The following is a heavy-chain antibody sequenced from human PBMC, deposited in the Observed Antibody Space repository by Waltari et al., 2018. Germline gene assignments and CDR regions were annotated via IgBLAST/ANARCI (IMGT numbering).Heavy chain of an antibody. Sequence: QVQLVQSGAEVKKPGASVKVSCKASGYTFTSYAMHWVRQAPGQRLEWMGWINAGNANTKYSQKFQGRVTSTRDTSASTAYMELSSLRSEDTAVYYCARVEGAAGLDIWGQGTMVTVSS. J-gene: IGHJ3*02. CDR1: GYTFTSYA. CDR2: INAGNANT. V-gene: IGHV1-3*01. D-gene: IGHD3-16*01. CDR3: ARVEGAAGLDI.